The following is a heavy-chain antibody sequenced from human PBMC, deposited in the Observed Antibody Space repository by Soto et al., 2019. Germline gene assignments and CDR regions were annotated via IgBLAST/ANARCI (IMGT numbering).Heavy chain of an antibody. D-gene: IGHD3-22*01. CDR2: ISGSGGST. J-gene: IGHJ5*02. V-gene: IGHV3-23*01. CDR1: GFTFSSYA. CDR3: AKDFYYDSSGYYYVGNWFDP. Sequence: GGSLRLSCAASGFTFSSYAMSWVRQAPGKGLEWVSAISGSGGSTYYADSVKGRFTISRDNSKNTLYLQMNSLRAEDTAVYYCAKDFYYDSSGYYYVGNWFDPWGQGTLVTVSS.